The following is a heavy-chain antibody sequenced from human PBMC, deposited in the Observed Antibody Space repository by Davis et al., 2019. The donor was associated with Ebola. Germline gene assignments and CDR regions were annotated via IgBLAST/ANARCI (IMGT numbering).Heavy chain of an antibody. CDR1: GGTSDRYA. J-gene: IGHJ4*02. CDR3: ARAPDPNMENEFWSGYFDS. CDR2: IIPIYGTR. Sequence: SVKVSCKASGGTSDRYAITWVRQAPGQGLEWMAGIIPIYGTRKYAQKLQGRITITADKSTNTEYLELSSLTSEDTAVYYCARAPDPNMENEFWSGYFDSWGQGTLVTVSS. D-gene: IGHD3-3*01. V-gene: IGHV1-69*06.